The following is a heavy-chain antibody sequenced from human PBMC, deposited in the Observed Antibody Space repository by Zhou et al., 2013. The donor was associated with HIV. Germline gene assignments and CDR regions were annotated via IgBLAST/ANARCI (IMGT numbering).Heavy chain of an antibody. V-gene: IGHV1-69*05. Sequence: QVQLVQSGAEVKKPGSSVKVSCKASGGTFSSYAISWVRQAPGQGLEWMGGIIPIFGTANYAQKFQGRVTITTDESTSTAYMELSSLRSEDTAVYYCAREAYCSSTSCNYYYYYMDVWGKGTTVTVSS. D-gene: IGHD2-2*01. CDR3: AREAYCSSTSCNYYYYYMDV. CDR2: IIPIFGTA. J-gene: IGHJ6*03. CDR1: GGTFSSYA.